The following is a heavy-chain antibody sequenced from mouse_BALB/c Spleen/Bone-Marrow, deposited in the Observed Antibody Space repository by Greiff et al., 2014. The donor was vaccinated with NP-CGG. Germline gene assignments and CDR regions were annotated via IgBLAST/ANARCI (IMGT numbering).Heavy chain of an antibody. V-gene: IGHV14-1*02. CDR3: TRWVYYGSSYFDY. J-gene: IGHJ2*01. Sequence: EVQLVESGAEFVRPGALVKLSCNASGFNIKDYYMHWVKQRPEQGLEWIGWIDPENGNTIYDPKFPGKASITADTSSNTAYLQLSSLTSEDTAVYYCTRWVYYGSSYFDYRGQGTTLTVSS. CDR2: IDPENGNT. D-gene: IGHD1-1*01. CDR1: GFNIKDYY.